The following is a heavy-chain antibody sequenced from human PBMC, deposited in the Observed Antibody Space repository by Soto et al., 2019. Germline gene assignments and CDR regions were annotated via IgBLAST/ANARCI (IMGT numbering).Heavy chain of an antibody. J-gene: IGHJ6*02. CDR3: ARDNVGVEIATSAYYYYGMDV. V-gene: IGHV1-69*08. CDR2: IIPTLGIA. Sequence: QVQLGQSGAEVKKPGSSVKVSCKASGGTFSSYTISWGRQAPGQGLEWMGRIIPTLGIANYAQKFQGRVTITADKSTSTAYMELSSLRSDDTAVYYCARDNVGVEIATSAYYYYGMDVWGQGTTVTVSS. D-gene: IGHD3-3*01. CDR1: GGTFSSYT.